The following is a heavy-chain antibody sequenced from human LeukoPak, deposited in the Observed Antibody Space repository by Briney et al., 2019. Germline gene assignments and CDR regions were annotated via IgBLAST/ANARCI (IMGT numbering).Heavy chain of an antibody. J-gene: IGHJ4*02. Sequence: SETLSLTCAVSGDSISSGGYSWSWIRQPPGKGLEGIGYIYYSGSTYYNPSLKSRVTISVDTSKNQFSLKLSSVTAADTAVYYCARVDRYDFYLDYWGQGTLVTVSS. D-gene: IGHD3-3*01. CDR1: GDSISSGGYS. CDR2: IYYSGST. CDR3: ARVDRYDFYLDY. V-gene: IGHV4-30-4*07.